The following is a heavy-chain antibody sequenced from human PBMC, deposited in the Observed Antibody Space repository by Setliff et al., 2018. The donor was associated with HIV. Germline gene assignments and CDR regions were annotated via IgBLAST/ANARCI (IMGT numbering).Heavy chain of an antibody. D-gene: IGHD3-10*01. CDR1: GFLFNRYS. Sequence: GSLRLSCSASGFLFNRYSLNWVRQAPGKGLEWVANIGQDGSEKNYVDSVKGRFTISRDNAKNSMDLQMNSLRAEDTAIYYCARKLRPGHGVDVWGQGTTVTVSS. J-gene: IGHJ6*02. CDR3: ARKLRPGHGVDV. CDR2: IGQDGSEK. V-gene: IGHV3-7*01.